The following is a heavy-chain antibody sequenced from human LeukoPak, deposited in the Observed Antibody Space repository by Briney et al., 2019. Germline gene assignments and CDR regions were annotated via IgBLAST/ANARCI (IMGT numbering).Heavy chain of an antibody. CDR1: GFTFSSYA. D-gene: IGHD3-22*01. CDR2: ISGSGGST. J-gene: IGHJ4*02. V-gene: IGHV3-23*01. Sequence: GGSLRLSCAASGFTFSSYAMSWVRQAPGKGLEWVSAISGSGGSTYYADSVKGRFTISRDNSKNTLYLQMNSLRAEDTAVYYCAKPASYCDSSGYHFDYCGQGNLVTVSS. CDR3: AKPASYCDSSGYHFDY.